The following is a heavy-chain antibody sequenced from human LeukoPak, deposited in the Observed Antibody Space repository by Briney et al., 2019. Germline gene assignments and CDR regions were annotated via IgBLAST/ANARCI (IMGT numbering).Heavy chain of an antibody. V-gene: IGHV4-39*01. CDR1: GGSISSSSYY. D-gene: IGHD5-24*01. Sequence: SETLSLTCTVSGGSISSSSYYWGWIRQPPGKGLEWIGSIYYSGSTYYNPSLKSRGTISVDTSKNQFSLKLSSVTAADTAVYYCARRRDGYNGEFGYWGQGTLVTVSS. CDR2: IYYSGST. CDR3: ARRRDGYNGEFGY. J-gene: IGHJ4*02.